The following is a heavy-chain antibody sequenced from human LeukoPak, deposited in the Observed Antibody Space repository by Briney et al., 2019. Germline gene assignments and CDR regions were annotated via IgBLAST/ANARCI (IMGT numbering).Heavy chain of an antibody. D-gene: IGHD2-2*01. V-gene: IGHV5-51*01. CDR1: GYSFTTYW. J-gene: IGHJ4*02. CDR2: IYSDDSDT. Sequence: GESLRISCEGSGYSFTTYWIAWVRQMPGKGLEWMGIIYSDDSDTKYSPSFQGQVTIPIDKSIRTAYLQWSGLKASDTAVYYCARTYCSTKACSYFDFWGQGTLVTVSS. CDR3: ARTYCSTKACSYFDF.